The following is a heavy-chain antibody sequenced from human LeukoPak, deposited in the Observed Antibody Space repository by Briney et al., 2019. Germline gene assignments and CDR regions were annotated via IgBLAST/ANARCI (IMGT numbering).Heavy chain of an antibody. V-gene: IGHV4-34*01. CDR2: INHSGST. J-gene: IGHJ5*02. Sequence: SETLSPTCAVYGGSFSGFYWSWIRQPPGKGLEWIGEINHSGSTNYNPSLKRRVTISVDTSKNQFSLKLSSVTAADTAVYYCARGRVMNIAARRFTNWFDPWGQGTLVTVSS. D-gene: IGHD6-6*01. CDR1: GGSFSGFY. CDR3: ARGRVMNIAARRFTNWFDP.